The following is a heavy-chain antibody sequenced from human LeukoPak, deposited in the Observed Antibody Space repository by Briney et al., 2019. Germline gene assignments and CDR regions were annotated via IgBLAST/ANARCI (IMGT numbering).Heavy chain of an antibody. CDR1: GGSISSYY. Sequence: SETLSLTCTVSGGSISSYYWSWIRQPPGKGLEWIGYIYYSGSTNYNPSLKSRVTISVDTSKNQFSLKLSSVTAADTAVYYCARAYNPGSGNYYFDYWGQGTLVTVSS. J-gene: IGHJ4*02. D-gene: IGHD3-10*01. CDR2: IYYSGST. CDR3: ARAYNPGSGNYYFDY. V-gene: IGHV4-59*01.